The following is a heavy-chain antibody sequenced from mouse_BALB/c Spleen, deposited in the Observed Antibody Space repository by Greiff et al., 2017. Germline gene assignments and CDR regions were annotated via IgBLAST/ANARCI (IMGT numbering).Heavy chain of an antibody. J-gene: IGHJ4*01. Sequence: VQLQQSGAELVKPGASVKLSCTASGFNIKDTYMHWVKQRPEQGLEWIGRIDPANGNTKYDPKFQGKATITADTSSNPAYLQLSSLTSEDTAVYYCVNWDDAMDYWGQGTSVTVSS. CDR3: VNWDDAMDY. CDR2: IDPANGNT. CDR1: GFNIKDTY. V-gene: IGHV14-3*02. D-gene: IGHD4-1*01.